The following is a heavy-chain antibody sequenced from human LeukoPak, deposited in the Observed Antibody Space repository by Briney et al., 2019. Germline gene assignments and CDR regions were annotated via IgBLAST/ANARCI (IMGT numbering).Heavy chain of an antibody. Sequence: PSETLSLTCTVSGGSISNSNYFWDWIRQSPGKGLEWIGNFYYNGATYYNPSLKSRVTISVDTSKNQFSLKLSSVTAADTAVYYCARAVLGSGSYYHVRQIGEIDYWGQGTLVTVSS. CDR2: FYYNGAT. J-gene: IGHJ4*02. CDR1: GGSISNSNYF. D-gene: IGHD3-10*01. CDR3: ARAVLGSGSYYHVRQIGEIDY. V-gene: IGHV4-39*07.